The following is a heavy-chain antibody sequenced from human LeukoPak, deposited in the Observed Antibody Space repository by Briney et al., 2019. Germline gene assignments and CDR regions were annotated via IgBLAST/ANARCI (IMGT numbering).Heavy chain of an antibody. CDR3: ARGRSMRFWQQPNAFGI. J-gene: IGHJ3*02. Sequence: SETLSLTCAVYGGSFSGYYWSWIRQPPGKGLEWIGEINHSGSTNYNPSLKSRVTISVDTSKNQFSLKLSSVTAADTAVYYCARGRSMRFWQQPNAFGIWGQGTMVTVSS. V-gene: IGHV4-34*01. CDR2: INHSGST. CDR1: GGSFSGYY. D-gene: IGHD6-13*01.